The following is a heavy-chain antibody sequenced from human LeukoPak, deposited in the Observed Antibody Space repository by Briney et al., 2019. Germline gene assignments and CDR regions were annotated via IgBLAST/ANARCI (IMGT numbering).Heavy chain of an antibody. CDR3: ARDSDGDYGTDY. CDR2: ISSSSSYI. CDR1: GFTFSSYA. Sequence: GGSLRLSCGASGFTFSSYAMVWVRQAPGKGLEWVSSISSSSSYIYYADSVKGRFTISRDNAKNSLYLQMNSLRAEDTAVYYCARDSDGDYGTDYWGQGTLVTVSS. V-gene: IGHV3-21*01. J-gene: IGHJ4*02. D-gene: IGHD4-17*01.